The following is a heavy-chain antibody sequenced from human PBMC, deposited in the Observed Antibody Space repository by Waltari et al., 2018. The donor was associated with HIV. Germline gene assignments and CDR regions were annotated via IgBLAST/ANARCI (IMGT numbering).Heavy chain of an antibody. CDR2: IWYGGSRK. CDR1: GFTFSRYG. Sequence: QVQLVESGGGVVQPGRSLRLSCAASGFTFSRYGMHWVRQAPGRGLRWLAGIWYGGSRKYDADSVKCRFTISRDNSKNKLYLEIESLRDEDTAVYACARDVDQHPDWDIDVWGRGTLVTVSS. J-gene: IGHJ2*01. V-gene: IGHV3-33*01. CDR3: ARDVDQHPDWDIDV.